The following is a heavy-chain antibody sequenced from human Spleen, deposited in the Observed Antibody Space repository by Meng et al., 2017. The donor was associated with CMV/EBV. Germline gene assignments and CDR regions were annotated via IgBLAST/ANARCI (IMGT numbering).Heavy chain of an antibody. V-gene: IGHV1-8*02. CDR2: MNPNSGNT. Sequence: ASVKVSCKASGYTFTGYYIHWVRQAPGQGLEWMGWMNPNSGNTGYAQKFQGRVTMTRNTSISTAYMELSSLRSEDTAVYYCARGRPTGPLGGVIRGPFDYWGQGTLVTVSS. J-gene: IGHJ4*02. CDR3: ARGRPTGPLGGVIRGPFDY. D-gene: IGHD3-16*02. CDR1: GYTFTGYY.